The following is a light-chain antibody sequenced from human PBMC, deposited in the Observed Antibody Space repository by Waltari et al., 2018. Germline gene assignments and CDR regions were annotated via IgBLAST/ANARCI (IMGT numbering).Light chain of an antibody. V-gene: IGKV3-15*01. CDR1: QSVSSN. Sequence: EIVMTQSPATLSVSPGARATLSCRASQSVSSNLAWYQQKPGQAPRLLIYGASTRATGIPARFSGSGSGTVFTLTISSLQSEDFAVYYCQQYNNWPPYSFGQGTKLEIK. J-gene: IGKJ2*03. CDR2: GAS. CDR3: QQYNNWPPYS.